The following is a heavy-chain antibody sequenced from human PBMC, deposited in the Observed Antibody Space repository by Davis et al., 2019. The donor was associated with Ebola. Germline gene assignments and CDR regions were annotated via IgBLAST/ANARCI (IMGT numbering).Heavy chain of an antibody. V-gene: IGHV3-7*01. J-gene: IGHJ6*02. CDR2: IKQDGSEK. CDR1: GFTFSSYW. Sequence: GESLKISCAVSGFTFSSYWMSWVRQAPGKGLEWVANIKQDGSEKYYVDSVKGRFTISRDNAKNSLYLQMNSLRVEDTAVYYCARGASYGLDDWGHGTTVTVSS. CDR3: ARGASYGLDD.